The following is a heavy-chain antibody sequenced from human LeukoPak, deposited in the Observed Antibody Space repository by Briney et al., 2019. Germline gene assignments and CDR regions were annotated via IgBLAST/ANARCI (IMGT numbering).Heavy chain of an antibody. CDR3: AKDRYDTSVWPYYYAMDV. V-gene: IGHV3-23*01. Sequence: GASLRLSCAASGFIFSTSAMTWVRQAPGKGLDWVSCITASGTTYYADSVKGRFTTSRDISNNTLYLQMNGLRAEDTALYYCAKDRYDTSVWPYYYAMDVWGQGTTVTVSS. CDR1: GFIFSTSA. CDR2: ITASGTT. D-gene: IGHD3-22*01. J-gene: IGHJ6*02.